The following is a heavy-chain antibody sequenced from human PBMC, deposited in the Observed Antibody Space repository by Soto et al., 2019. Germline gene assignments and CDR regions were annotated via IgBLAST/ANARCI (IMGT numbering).Heavy chain of an antibody. CDR3: ARALSDYYDSSGSNPKVFDP. J-gene: IGHJ5*02. CDR2: IIPIFGTA. V-gene: IGHV1-69*13. CDR1: GGTFSSYA. D-gene: IGHD3-22*01. Sequence: ASVKVSCKASGGTFSSYAISWVRQAPGQGLEWMGGIIPIFGTANYAQKFQGRVTITADESTSTGYMELSSLRSEDTAVYYCARALSDYYDSSGSNPKVFDPWGQGTLVTVSS.